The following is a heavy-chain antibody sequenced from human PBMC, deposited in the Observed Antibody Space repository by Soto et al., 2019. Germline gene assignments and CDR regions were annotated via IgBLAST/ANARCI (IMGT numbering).Heavy chain of an antibody. CDR2: ITGSSSPI. V-gene: IGHV3-48*02. CDR3: ARGVGTGFYPYFDY. D-gene: IGHD3-9*01. Sequence: EVQLVESGGGLVQPGGSLRLSCAASGFTFSTYTMTWVRQAPRKGPEWLSYITGSSSPIYYADSVKGRFTIPRDNAKNSVYLQMNSLRDEDTAIYYCARGVGTGFYPYFDYWGQGILVTVSS. CDR1: GFTFSTYT. J-gene: IGHJ4*02.